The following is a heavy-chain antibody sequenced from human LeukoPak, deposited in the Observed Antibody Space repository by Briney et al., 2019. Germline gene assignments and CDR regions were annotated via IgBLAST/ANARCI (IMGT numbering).Heavy chain of an antibody. Sequence: GGSLRLSCAASGFTFNFYGMHWVRQAPGKGLEWVAVISYDGSNKYYADSVKGRFTISRDNSKNTLYLQMNSLRAEDTAVYYCARGPTLKCGGDCSFDYWGQGTLVTVSS. CDR3: ARGPTLKCGGDCSFDY. CDR2: ISYDGSNK. D-gene: IGHD2-21*02. CDR1: GFTFNFYG. V-gene: IGHV3-30*03. J-gene: IGHJ4*02.